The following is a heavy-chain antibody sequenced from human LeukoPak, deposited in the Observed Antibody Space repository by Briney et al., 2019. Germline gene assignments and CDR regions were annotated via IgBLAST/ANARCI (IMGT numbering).Heavy chain of an antibody. CDR3: ARGDGRDGYKGRLDY. D-gene: IGHD5-24*01. V-gene: IGHV4-34*01. CDR2: INHSGST. CDR1: GGSFSGYY. J-gene: IGHJ4*02. Sequence: PSETLSLTCAVYGGSFSGYYWSWIRQPPGKGLEWIGEINHSGSTDYNPSLKSRLTISVDTSKNQFSLKMSSVTAADTAVYYCARGDGRDGYKGRLDYWGQGTLVTVFS.